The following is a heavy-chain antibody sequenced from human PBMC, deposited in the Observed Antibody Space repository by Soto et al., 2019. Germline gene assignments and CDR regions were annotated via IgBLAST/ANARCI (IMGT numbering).Heavy chain of an antibody. Sequence: XGSLRLSCAASGFTFKTYVMNWVRLAPGRGLDWVSGIVNNGKNTYYAVSVEGRFTVSRDNSKNALYLQMSSLTVDDTAIYFCVKATDSSGYFYAQNALGYGLDVWGPGTTVTVSS. J-gene: IGHJ6*02. CDR3: VKATDSSGYFYAQNALGYGLDV. CDR1: GFTFKTYV. CDR2: IVNNGKNT. D-gene: IGHD3-22*01. V-gene: IGHV3-23*01.